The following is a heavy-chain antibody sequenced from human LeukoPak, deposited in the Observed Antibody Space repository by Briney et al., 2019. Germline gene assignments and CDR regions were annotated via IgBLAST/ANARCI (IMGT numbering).Heavy chain of an antibody. Sequence: GGSLRLSCVASGFTFSSYAMSWVRQTPGKGLEWVSAISYSGDSTYYADSVKGRFTISRDNSKNTLYLLMSSLRAEDTAVYYCAKAINYYDSSAYYPNNWFDPWGQGTLVTVSS. D-gene: IGHD3-22*01. J-gene: IGHJ5*02. CDR1: GFTFSSYA. CDR2: ISYSGDST. V-gene: IGHV3-23*01. CDR3: AKAINYYDSSAYYPNNWFDP.